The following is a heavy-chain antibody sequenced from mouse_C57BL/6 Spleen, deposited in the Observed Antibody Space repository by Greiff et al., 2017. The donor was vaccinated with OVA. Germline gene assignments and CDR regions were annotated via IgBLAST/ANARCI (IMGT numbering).Heavy chain of an antibody. CDR3: ARDRFFITTVVNYAMDY. CDR1: GFTFSSYA. V-gene: IGHV5-4*01. J-gene: IGHJ4*01. CDR2: ISDGGSYT. D-gene: IGHD1-1*01. Sequence: EVKLMESGGGLVKPGGSLKLSCAASGFTFSSYAMSWVRQTPEKRLEWVATISDGGSYTYYPDNVKGRFTISRDNAKNNLYLQMSHLKSEDTAMYYCARDRFFITTVVNYAMDYWGQGTSVTVSS.